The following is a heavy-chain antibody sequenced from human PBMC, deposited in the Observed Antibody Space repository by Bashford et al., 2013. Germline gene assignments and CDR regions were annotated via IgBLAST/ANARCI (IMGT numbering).Heavy chain of an antibody. J-gene: IGHJ5*02. Sequence: SETLSLTCTVSGGSISSYYWSWIRQPPGKGLEWIGEINHSGSTYYNPSLKSRVTISVDTSKNQFSLKLSSVTAADTAVYYCAREYSSSGDPNWFDPWGQGTLVTVSS. CDR1: GGSISSYY. CDR3: AREYSSSGDPNWFDP. V-gene: IGHV4-59*12. D-gene: IGHD6-13*01. CDR2: INHSGST.